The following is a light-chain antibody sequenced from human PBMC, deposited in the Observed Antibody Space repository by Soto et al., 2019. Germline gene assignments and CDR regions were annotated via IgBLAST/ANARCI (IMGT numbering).Light chain of an antibody. V-gene: IGKV1-33*01. J-gene: IGKJ3*01. CDR3: QQYENLPIT. CDR1: QDISNF. Sequence: DIQMTQSPSSLSASVGERVTITCQASQDISNFLNWYQQKPGTAPKLLIYDASNLEAGVPSRFSGSGSGTDFIFIINSLQPEDIATYYCQQYENLPITFGPGTKVDVK. CDR2: DAS.